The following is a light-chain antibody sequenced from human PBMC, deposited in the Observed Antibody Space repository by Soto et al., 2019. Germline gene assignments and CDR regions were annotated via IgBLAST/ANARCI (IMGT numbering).Light chain of an antibody. V-gene: IGKV3-11*01. Sequence: EIVLTQSPDTLSLSPGGRATLSCRASQSVGSSLAWYQQKPGQAPRLLIYDACNRPTGIPARISGSGSGTDFTLTSSSLAPDDFAVYFCQQRSRSLTFGGGTRVEIK. CDR2: DAC. CDR1: QSVGSS. J-gene: IGKJ4*01. CDR3: QQRSRSLT.